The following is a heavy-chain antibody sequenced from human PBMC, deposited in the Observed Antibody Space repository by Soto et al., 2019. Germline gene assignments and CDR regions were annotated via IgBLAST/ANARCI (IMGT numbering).Heavy chain of an antibody. CDR2: MNPNSGNT. D-gene: IGHD2-15*01. CDR1: GYTFTSYD. CDR3: ARDYGGSSGWFDP. J-gene: IGHJ5*02. V-gene: IGHV1-8*01. Sequence: QVQLVQSGAEVKKPGASVKVSCKASGYTFTSYDINWVRQATGQGLEWLGWMNPNSGNTGYTQRFQGRVTMTRNPSISTAYMELSSLTYEDTAVYYCARDYGGSSGWFDPWGLGTLVTVTS.